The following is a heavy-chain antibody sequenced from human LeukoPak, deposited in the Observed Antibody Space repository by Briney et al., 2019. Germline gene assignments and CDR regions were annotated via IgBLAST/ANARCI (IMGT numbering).Heavy chain of an antibody. CDR3: ARVRAAAGLGWFDP. Sequence: GASVKVSCKASGGTFSSYAISWVRQAPGQGLEWMGGIIPIFGTANYAQKFQGRVTITADKSTGTAYMELSSLRSEDTAVYYCARVRAAAGLGWFDPWGQGTLVTVSS. D-gene: IGHD6-13*01. CDR2: IIPIFGTA. V-gene: IGHV1-69*06. J-gene: IGHJ5*02. CDR1: GGTFSSYA.